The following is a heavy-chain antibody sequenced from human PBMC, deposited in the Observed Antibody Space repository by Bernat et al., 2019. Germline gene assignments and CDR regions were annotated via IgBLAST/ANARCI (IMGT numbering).Heavy chain of an antibody. V-gene: IGHV1-46*01. Sequence: LVQSGAELKKPGASVKVSCKASGYTFTSYYMHWVRQAPGQGLEWMGIINPSGGSTSYAQKFQGRVTMTRDTSTSTVYMELSSLRSEDTAVYYCARDLHDSSGYYYSHGYWSQGTLVTVSS. CDR3: ARDLHDSSGYYYSHGY. CDR1: GYTFTSYY. D-gene: IGHD3-22*01. J-gene: IGHJ4*02. CDR2: INPSGGST.